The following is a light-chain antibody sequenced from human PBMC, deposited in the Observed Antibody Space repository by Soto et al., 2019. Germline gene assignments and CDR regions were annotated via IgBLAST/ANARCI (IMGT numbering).Light chain of an antibody. CDR2: EFS. J-gene: IGLJ3*02. V-gene: IGLV2-8*01. Sequence: QSALTQPPSASGSPGQSVTISCTGTSSDVGAYNYVSWYKQYPGKAPKLLIYEFSKRPSGVPDRFSGAKSGKTASLTVSGLQPEDEADYHCTSYACSNMWVCGGGTKVTVL. CDR3: TSYACSNMWV. CDR1: SSDVGAYNY.